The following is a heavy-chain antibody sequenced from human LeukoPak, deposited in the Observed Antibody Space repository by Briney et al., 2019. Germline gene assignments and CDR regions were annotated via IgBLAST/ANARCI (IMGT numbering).Heavy chain of an antibody. Sequence: SQTLSLTCAVSGGSISSGGYSWSWIRQPPGKGLEWIGYIYHSGSTYYNPSPKSRVTISVDRSKNQFSLKLSSVTAADTAVYYCARDGGGLGFDYWSQGTLVTVSS. V-gene: IGHV4-30-2*01. CDR1: GGSISSGGYS. D-gene: IGHD3-3*01. CDR3: ARDGGGLGFDY. J-gene: IGHJ4*02. CDR2: IYHSGST.